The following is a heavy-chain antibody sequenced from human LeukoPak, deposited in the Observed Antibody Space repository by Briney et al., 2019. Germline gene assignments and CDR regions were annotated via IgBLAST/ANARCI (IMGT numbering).Heavy chain of an antibody. V-gene: IGHV3-21*01. CDR3: ARLPDYYGSGSYFHDY. Sequence: GGSLRLSCAASGFTFSSYSMNWVRQAPGKGLEWVSSISSSSSYIYYADSVKGRFTISRDNAKNSLYPQTNSLRAEDTAVYYCARLPDYYGSGSYFHDYWGQGTLVTVSS. CDR1: GFTFSSYS. D-gene: IGHD3-10*01. CDR2: ISSSSSYI. J-gene: IGHJ4*02.